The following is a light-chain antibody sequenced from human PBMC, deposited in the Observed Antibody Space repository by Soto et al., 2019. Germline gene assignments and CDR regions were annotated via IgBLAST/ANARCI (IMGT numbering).Light chain of an antibody. J-gene: IGLJ7*01. CDR2: NNN. CDR3: QSYDTNLGGSVV. V-gene: IGLV1-40*01. Sequence: QSVLTQPPSVSGAPGQRVTISCTGSSSNIGAPYDVHWYQGLPGTAPKLLIYNNNNRPSGVPDRFSGSKSGTSASLAITGLQAEDEADYFCQSYDTNLGGSVVFGEGTQLTVL. CDR1: SSNIGAPYD.